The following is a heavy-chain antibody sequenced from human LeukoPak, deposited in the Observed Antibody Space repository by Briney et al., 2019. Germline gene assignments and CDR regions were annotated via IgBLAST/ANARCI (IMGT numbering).Heavy chain of an antibody. CDR1: GFTFDDYG. CDR3: ANVYDSSGYYTPPPGY. V-gene: IGHV3-23*01. J-gene: IGHJ1*01. D-gene: IGHD3-22*01. CDR2: ISGSGGRT. Sequence: GGSLRLSCAASGFTFDDYGMSWVRQAPGKGLEWVSGISGSGGRTYYADSVKGRFTISRDNSKNTVYLQINSLRAEDTAVYYCANVYDSSGYYTPPPGYWGQGTLVTVSS.